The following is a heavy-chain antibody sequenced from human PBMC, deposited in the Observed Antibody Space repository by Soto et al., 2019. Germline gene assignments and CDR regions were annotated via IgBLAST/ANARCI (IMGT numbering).Heavy chain of an antibody. CDR1: GFTFSSYG. CDR3: AKDWHLAPQSLDTSPDFDYYYGMDV. V-gene: IGHV3-30*18. Sequence: QVQLVESGGGVVQPGRSLRLSCAASGFTFSSYGMHWVRQAPGKGLEWVAVISYDGSNKYYADSVKGGFTISRDNSKNTLYLQMNSLRAEDTAVYYCAKDWHLAPQSLDTSPDFDYYYGMDVWGQGTTVTVSS. J-gene: IGHJ6*02. D-gene: IGHD5-18*01. CDR2: ISYDGSNK.